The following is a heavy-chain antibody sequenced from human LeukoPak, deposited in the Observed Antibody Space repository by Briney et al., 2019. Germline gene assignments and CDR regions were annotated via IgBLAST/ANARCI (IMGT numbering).Heavy chain of an antibody. CDR3: ARDSAIFYGMDV. V-gene: IGHV4-30-4*01. Sequence: SETPSLTCTVSGGSISSGDYYWSWIRQPPGKGLEWIGYIFYSGSTYYNPSLKSRLFISVDTSRNQFSLKLTSVTAADTAVYYCARDSAIFYGMDVWGQGTTVTVSS. CDR2: IFYSGST. CDR1: GGSISSGDYY. D-gene: IGHD3-3*01. J-gene: IGHJ6*02.